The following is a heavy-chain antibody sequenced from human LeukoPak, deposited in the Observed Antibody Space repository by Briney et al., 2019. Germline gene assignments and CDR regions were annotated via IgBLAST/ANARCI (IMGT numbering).Heavy chain of an antibody. CDR2: ISGSGGST. CDR3: AKEMAYCGGDCAPRHDY. Sequence: GGSLRLSCAASGFTFSSYAMSWVRQAPGKGLEWVSAISGSGGSTYYADSVKGRFTISRDNSKNTLYLQMNSLRAEDTAVYYCAKEMAYCGGDCAPRHDYWGQGTLVTVSS. CDR1: GFTFSSYA. J-gene: IGHJ4*02. D-gene: IGHD2-21*02. V-gene: IGHV3-23*01.